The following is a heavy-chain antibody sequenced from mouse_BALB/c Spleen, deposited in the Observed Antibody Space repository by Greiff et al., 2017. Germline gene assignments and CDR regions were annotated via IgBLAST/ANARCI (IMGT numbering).Heavy chain of an antibody. V-gene: IGHV5-17*02. D-gene: IGHD1-1*01. J-gene: IGHJ4*01. CDR3: ANGVVATDYAMDY. CDR1: GFTFSSFG. CDR2: ISSGSSTI. Sequence: EVQGVESGGGLVQPGGSRKLSCAASGFTFSSFGMHWVRQAPEKGLEWVAYISSGSSTIYYADTVKGRFTISRDNPKNTLFLQMTSLRSEDTAMYYCANGVVATDYAMDYWGQGTSVTVSS.